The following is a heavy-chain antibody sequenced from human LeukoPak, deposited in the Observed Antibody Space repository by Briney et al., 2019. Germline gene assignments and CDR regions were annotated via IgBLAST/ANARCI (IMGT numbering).Heavy chain of an antibody. V-gene: IGHV3-30*02. CDR2: IRFDGNDM. Sequence: KSGGSLRLSCVASGFTFSSYGMDWVRQAPGKGLEWVAFIRFDGNDMYCADSVKGRFTISRDNSKDTLYLQMHNLRPDDMAVYYCAKDQTSGTFAQWGQGTLVTVSS. J-gene: IGHJ4*02. D-gene: IGHD3-10*01. CDR3: AKDQTSGTFAQ. CDR1: GFTFSSYG.